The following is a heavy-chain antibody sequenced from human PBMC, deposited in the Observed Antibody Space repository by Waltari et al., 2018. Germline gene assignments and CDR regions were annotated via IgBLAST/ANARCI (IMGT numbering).Heavy chain of an antibody. CDR3: ASAPLYYDFWSGFIS. D-gene: IGHD3-3*01. CDR2: IYYSGST. J-gene: IGHJ5*02. CDR1: GGSISSGGYY. V-gene: IGHV4-31*03. Sequence: QVQLQESGPGLVKPSQTLSLTCTVSGGSISSGGYYWSWIRQHPGKGLEWIVYIYYSGSTYYNPSLKSRVTISVDTSKNQFSLKLSSVTAADTAVYYCASAPLYYDFWSGFISWGQGTLVTVSS.